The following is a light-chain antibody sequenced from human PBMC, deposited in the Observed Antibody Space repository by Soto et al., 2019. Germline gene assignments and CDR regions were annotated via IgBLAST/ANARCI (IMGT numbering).Light chain of an antibody. CDR1: SGSIASEH. CDR2: DNS. CDR3: QSFDTSTVV. V-gene: IGLV6-57*04. J-gene: IGLJ2*01. Sequence: NFMLTQSLSVSESPGKTVTISCTRSSGSIASEHVQWYQQRPGSAPTTVIYDNSQRPSGVPDRFSGSIDSFSNSASLTISGLKTEDEADYYCQSFDTSTVVFGGGTKLTVL.